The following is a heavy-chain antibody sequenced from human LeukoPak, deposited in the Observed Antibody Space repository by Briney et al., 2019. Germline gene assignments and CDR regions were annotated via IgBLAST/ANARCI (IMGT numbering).Heavy chain of an antibody. D-gene: IGHD6-19*01. CDR2: ISGSGGST. Sequence: GGSLRLSCAASGFTFSSYAMSWVRQAPGKGLEWVSAISGSGGSTYYADSVKGRFTISRDNSKNTLYLQMNSLRAEDTAVYYCARRDSSWYRSSYFDYWGQGSLVTVSS. J-gene: IGHJ4*02. CDR3: ARRDSSWYRSSYFDY. CDR1: GFTFSSYA. V-gene: IGHV3-23*01.